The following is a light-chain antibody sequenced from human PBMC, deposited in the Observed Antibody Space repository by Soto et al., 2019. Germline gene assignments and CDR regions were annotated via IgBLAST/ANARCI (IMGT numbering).Light chain of an antibody. J-gene: IGLJ1*01. CDR2: EVS. V-gene: IGLV2-14*01. CDR3: SSYASSSTPYV. CDR1: SSDVGGYDY. Sequence: QSALTQPASVSGSPGQSITISCTGTSSDVGGYDYVSWYQQHPGKVPKLIIYEVSNRPSGVSNRFSGSKSDNTASLTISGLQAEEEADYYCSSYASSSTPYVFGTGTKVTVL.